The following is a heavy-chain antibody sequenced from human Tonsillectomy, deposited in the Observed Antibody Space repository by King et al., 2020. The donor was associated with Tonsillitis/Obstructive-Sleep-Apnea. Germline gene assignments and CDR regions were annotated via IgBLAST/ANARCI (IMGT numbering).Heavy chain of an antibody. V-gene: IGHV2-26*01. J-gene: IGHJ4*02. CDR2: IFSNYEK. D-gene: IGHD2-2*01. CDR1: GFSLSNARMC. Sequence: TLKESGPVLVKPTETLTLTCTVSGFSLSNARMCVSWIRQPPGKALEWLAHIFSNYEKSYRTSLKSRLTISKDTSKSPVVLTMTNMDPVDTATYYCARTLVVVPAAIPWYFDYWGQGTLVTVSS. CDR3: ARTLVVVPAAIPWYFDY.